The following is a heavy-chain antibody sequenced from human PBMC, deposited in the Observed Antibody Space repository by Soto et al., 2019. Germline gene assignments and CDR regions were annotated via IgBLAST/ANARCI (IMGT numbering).Heavy chain of an antibody. V-gene: IGHV3-33*01. D-gene: IGHD3-16*01. Sequence: QVQLVESGGGVVQPGRSLRLSCAASGFTFSNYGMHWVRQAAGKGLEWVAFIWYDGGNKYYAESVKGRFTISRDNSKNTLDLQMNSVGAEDTAVYYCARDGDVNTGFGKDYWGQGNLVTVSS. CDR3: ARDGDVNTGFGKDY. CDR1: GFTFSNYG. CDR2: IWYDGGNK. J-gene: IGHJ4*02.